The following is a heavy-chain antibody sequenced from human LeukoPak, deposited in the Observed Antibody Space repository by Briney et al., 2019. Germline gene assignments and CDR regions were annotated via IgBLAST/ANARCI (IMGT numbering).Heavy chain of an antibody. V-gene: IGHV1-2*02. Sequence: SVKVSFKASGYPFTGYYMHWVRQAPGQGLEWMGWINPNSGGTNYAQKFQGRVTMTRDTSISTAYMELSRLRSDDTAVYYCARGYYDILTGYLFDYWGQGTLVTVSS. CDR2: INPNSGGT. CDR3: ARGYYDILTGYLFDY. CDR1: GYPFTGYY. D-gene: IGHD3-9*01. J-gene: IGHJ4*02.